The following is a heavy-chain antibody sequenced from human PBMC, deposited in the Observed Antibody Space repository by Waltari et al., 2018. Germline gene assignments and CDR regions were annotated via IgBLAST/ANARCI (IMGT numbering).Heavy chain of an antibody. J-gene: IGHJ5*02. V-gene: IGHV1-2*02. Sequence: QVQLVQSGAEVKKPGASVKVSCKASGYTFTAHYMHWVRQAPGQGLEWMGWINPNSGGTTSTQKFQNRVTMTRDTSISTAYMELSSLRSDDTAVYYCARDPGDSYAYNLFDPWGQGTLVTVSS. CDR1: GYTFTAHY. D-gene: IGHD5-18*01. CDR2: INPNSGGT. CDR3: ARDPGDSYAYNLFDP.